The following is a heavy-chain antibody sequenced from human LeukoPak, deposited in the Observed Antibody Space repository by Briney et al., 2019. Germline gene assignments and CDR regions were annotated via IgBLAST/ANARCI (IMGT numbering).Heavy chain of an antibody. Sequence: GSLRLSCAASGFTFSSYWMSWVRQAPGKGLEWVANIKQDGSEKYYVDSVKGRFTISRDNAKNSLYLQMNSLRAEDTAVYYYARVGLLTTYYYDSRDAFDIWGQGTMVTVSS. J-gene: IGHJ3*02. CDR3: ARVGLLTTYYYDSRDAFDI. CDR2: IKQDGSEK. V-gene: IGHV3-7*03. CDR1: GFTFSSYW. D-gene: IGHD3-22*01.